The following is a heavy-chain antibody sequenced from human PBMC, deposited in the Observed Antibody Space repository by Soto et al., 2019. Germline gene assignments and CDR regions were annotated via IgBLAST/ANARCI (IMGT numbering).Heavy chain of an antibody. Sequence: QVQLVQSGSEVKKPGDSVKVSCKTSGYTFNNYGISWVRQAPGQGLEWMGWISDYNGNTNYPQKFQGRVTMTTDTSTKTVYMVLTSLRPDDTAVYYCARDGYYGSGSYGMDVWGRGTTVTVSS. D-gene: IGHD3-10*01. CDR3: ARDGYYGSGSYGMDV. CDR1: GYTFNNYG. V-gene: IGHV1-18*01. J-gene: IGHJ6*02. CDR2: ISDYNGNT.